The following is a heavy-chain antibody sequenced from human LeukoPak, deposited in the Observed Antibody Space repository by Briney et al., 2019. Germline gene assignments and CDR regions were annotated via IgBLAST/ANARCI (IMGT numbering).Heavy chain of an antibody. V-gene: IGHV3-21*01. D-gene: IGHD6-13*01. CDR2: ITFSSSYI. J-gene: IGHJ4*02. CDR1: GFTFSSYS. Sequence: GGSLRLSCAASGFTFSSYSMIWVRPAPGKGLQWVSSITFSSSYIYYADSVKGRFTISRDNAKNSLYLQMNSLRAEDTAVYYCARGGGSSWYYFDYWGQGTLVTVSS. CDR3: ARGGGSSWYYFDY.